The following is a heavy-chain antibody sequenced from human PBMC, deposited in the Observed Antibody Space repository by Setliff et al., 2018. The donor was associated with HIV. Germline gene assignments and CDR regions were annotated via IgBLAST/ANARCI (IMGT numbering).Heavy chain of an antibody. CDR2: INPLGGNT. CDR3: AKADYCSGGSCNSRRSIDY. D-gene: IGHD2-15*01. Sequence: ASVKVSCKASGNTFNSYYLHWVRQAPGQGLEWMGIINPLGGNTNYYAQKFQGRVTVTRDTSTSTIYMELSSLRSEDTAVYYCAKADYCSGGSCNSRRSIDYWGQGTLVTVSS. J-gene: IGHJ4*02. V-gene: IGHV1-46*02. CDR1: GNTFNSYY.